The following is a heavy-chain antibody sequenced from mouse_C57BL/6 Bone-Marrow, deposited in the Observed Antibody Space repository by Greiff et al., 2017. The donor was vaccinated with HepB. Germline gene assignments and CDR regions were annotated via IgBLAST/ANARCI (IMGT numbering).Heavy chain of an antibody. CDR1: GYTFTDYY. CDR3: ARRGLYGSS. CDR2: INPNNGGT. J-gene: IGHJ2*01. D-gene: IGHD1-1*01. Sequence: EVQLQQSGPELVKPGASVKISCKASGYTFTDYYMNWVKQSHGKSLEWIGDINPNNGGTSYNQKFKGKATLTVDKSSSTAYMELRSLTSEDSAVYYCARRGLYGSSWGQGTTLTVSS. V-gene: IGHV1-26*01.